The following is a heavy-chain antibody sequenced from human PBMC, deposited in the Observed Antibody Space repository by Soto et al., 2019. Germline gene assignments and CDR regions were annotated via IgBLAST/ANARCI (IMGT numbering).Heavy chain of an antibody. CDR3: AREVAGYVGN. Sequence: QVQLVQSGAEVKKPGASVKVSCKASGYTFTSYDSNWVRQATGQGLEWMGWMNPNRGNTGYAQKLQGRVTRTRNTSISTAYMGLSSLRSEDTAVDYCAREVAGYVGNWGQGTLFTVSS. CDR1: GYTFTSYD. D-gene: IGHD6-19*01. V-gene: IGHV1-8*01. CDR2: MNPNRGNT. J-gene: IGHJ4*02.